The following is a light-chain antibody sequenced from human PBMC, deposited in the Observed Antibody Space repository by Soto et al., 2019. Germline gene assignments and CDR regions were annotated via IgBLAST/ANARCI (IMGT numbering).Light chain of an antibody. CDR3: QQSYSTPRT. Sequence: DIQMTQSPSSLSASVGDRVTLTCRASQSISNYLNWYQQKPGKAPNLLIYDASSLQSGVPSRFSGSGSGTDFTLTISRLQPEDFATYSCQQSYSTPRTFGQGTKVEIK. CDR2: DAS. J-gene: IGKJ1*01. V-gene: IGKV1-39*01. CDR1: QSISNY.